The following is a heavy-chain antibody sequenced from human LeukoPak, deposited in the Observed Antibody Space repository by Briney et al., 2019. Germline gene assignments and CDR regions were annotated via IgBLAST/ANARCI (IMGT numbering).Heavy chain of an antibody. CDR3: ARVGDYGDYVNWFDP. Sequence: PSETLALTRTVSGYSISSGYYWGSIRQPPGKGLEWIGSGYHIGSTYFNPSLRSRVTILIDIFKNQFSLKMSSVTAADTAIYYCARVGDYGDYVNWFDPWGPGTLVTVSS. J-gene: IGHJ5*02. D-gene: IGHD4-17*01. CDR1: GYSISSGYY. CDR2: GYHIGST. V-gene: IGHV4-38-2*02.